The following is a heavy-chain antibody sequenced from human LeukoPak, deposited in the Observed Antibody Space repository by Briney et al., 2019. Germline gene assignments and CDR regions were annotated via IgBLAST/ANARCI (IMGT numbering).Heavy chain of an antibody. CDR1: GGSFSGYY. Sequence: PSETLSLTCAVYGGSFSGYYWSWIRQPPGKGLEWIGEINHSGSTNYNPSLKSRVTISVDTSKNQFSLKLSSVTAADTAVYYCARLSMVGATPGWGQGTLVTVSS. CDR3: ARLSMVGATPG. CDR2: INHSGST. D-gene: IGHD1-26*01. V-gene: IGHV4-34*01. J-gene: IGHJ4*02.